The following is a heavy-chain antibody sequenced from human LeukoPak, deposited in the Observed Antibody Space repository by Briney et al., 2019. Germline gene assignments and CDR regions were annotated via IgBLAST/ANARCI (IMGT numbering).Heavy chain of an antibody. Sequence: PGGSLRLSCAASGFTFNNAWMSWVRQAPGKGLEWVGRIKSKTDGGTTDYAAPVKGRFTFSRDDSIHTLYLQMNSLRVEDTAVYYCARVYTSTWYLGYLHMDVWGKGTTVTVSS. V-gene: IGHV3-15*01. J-gene: IGHJ6*03. CDR1: GFTFNNAW. CDR2: IKSKTDGGTT. D-gene: IGHD6-13*01. CDR3: ARVYTSTWYLGYLHMDV.